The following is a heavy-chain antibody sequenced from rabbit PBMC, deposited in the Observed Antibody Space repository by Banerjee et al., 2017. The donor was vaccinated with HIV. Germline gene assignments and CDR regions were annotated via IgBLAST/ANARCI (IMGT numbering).Heavy chain of an antibody. J-gene: IGHJ4*01. V-gene: IGHV1S45*01. CDR2: IYTGSSGST. CDR1: GFTLSSYW. Sequence: QEQLEESGGDLVKPEGSLTLTCTASGFTLSSYWMNWVRQAPGKGLEWIGYIYTGSSGSTYYASWAKGRFTISKTSSTTVTLQMTSLTAADTATYFCARDTNDYGAAFNLWGPGTLVTVS. D-gene: IGHD2-1*01. CDR3: ARDTNDYGAAFNL.